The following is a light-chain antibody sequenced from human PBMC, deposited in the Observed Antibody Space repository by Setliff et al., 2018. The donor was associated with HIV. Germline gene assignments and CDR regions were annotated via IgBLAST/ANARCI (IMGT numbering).Light chain of an antibody. J-gene: IGLJ1*01. Sequence: SALAPPPSVSGTPGQRVTISCTGSSSNFGAGYDVHWYQQLPGTAPKLLISGNNNRPSGVPDRFSGSKSGTSASLAITGLQAEDEADYYCQSYDSSLSAYVFGTGTKVTVL. CDR1: SSNFGAGYD. CDR2: GNN. V-gene: IGLV1-40*01. CDR3: QSYDSSLSAYV.